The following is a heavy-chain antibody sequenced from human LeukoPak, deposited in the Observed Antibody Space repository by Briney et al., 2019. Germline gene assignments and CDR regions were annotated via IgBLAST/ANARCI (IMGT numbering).Heavy chain of an antibody. Sequence: GGTLRLSCAASGFTISTYGMNWVRQAPGKGLEWVSSITISGDTTYNADSVKGRFTTSRDNSKNTLYLQMNSLRAEDTAIYYCAKSIVGVSGWFDPWGQGTLVTVSS. CDR2: ITISGDTT. J-gene: IGHJ5*01. CDR1: GFTISTYG. V-gene: IGHV3-23*01. D-gene: IGHD3-3*01. CDR3: AKSIVGVSGWFDP.